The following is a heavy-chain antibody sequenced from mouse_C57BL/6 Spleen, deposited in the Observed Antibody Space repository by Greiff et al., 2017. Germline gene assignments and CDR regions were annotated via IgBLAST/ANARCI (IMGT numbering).Heavy chain of an antibody. Sequence: EVQLVESGGDLVKPGGSLKLSCAASGFTFSSYGMSWVRQTPDKRLEWVATISSGGSYTYYPDSVKGRFTISRDNAKNTLYLQMSSLKSEDTAMYYCARQGSTRVLDYWGQGTSVTVSS. CDR2: ISSGGSYT. CDR1: GFTFSSYG. J-gene: IGHJ4*01. CDR3: ARQGSTRVLDY. D-gene: IGHD2-1*01. V-gene: IGHV5-6*01.